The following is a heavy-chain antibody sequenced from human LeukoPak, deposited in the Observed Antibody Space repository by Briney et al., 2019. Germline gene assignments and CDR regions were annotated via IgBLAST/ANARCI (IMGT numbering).Heavy chain of an antibody. Sequence: SETLSLTCAVYGGSFSGYYWSWIRQPPGKGLEWIGEINHSGSTNYNPSLKSRVTISVDTSKNQFSLKLSSVTAADTAVYYCARTGYCSGGSCYSSDYWGQGTLVTVSS. D-gene: IGHD2-15*01. CDR1: GGSFSGYY. V-gene: IGHV4-34*01. CDR3: ARTGYCSGGSCYSSDY. CDR2: INHSGST. J-gene: IGHJ4*02.